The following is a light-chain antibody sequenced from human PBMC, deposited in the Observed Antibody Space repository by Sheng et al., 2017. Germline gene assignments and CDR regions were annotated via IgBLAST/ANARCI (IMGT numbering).Light chain of an antibody. V-gene: IGKV1-6*02. CDR3: LQDHSYPRT. Sequence: IQMTQSPSSLSASVGDRVTITCRASQRIRNDLAWYQHQPGKAPKLLIYAASTLESGVPSRFSGSGFGTDFTLTISSLQPEDFATYYCLQDHSYPRTFGQGT. J-gene: IGKJ1*01. CDR2: AAS. CDR1: QRIRND.